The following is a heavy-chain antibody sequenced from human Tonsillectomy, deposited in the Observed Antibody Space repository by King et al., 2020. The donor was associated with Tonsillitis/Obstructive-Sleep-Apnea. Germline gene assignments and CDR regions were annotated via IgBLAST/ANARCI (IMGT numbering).Heavy chain of an antibody. CDR2: IYYSGST. J-gene: IGHJ4*02. Sequence: QLQESGPGLVKPSETLSLTCTVSGGSISSYYWSWLRQPPGKGLEWIGYIYYSGSTNYNPSLKSRVTISVDTSKNQFSLKLSSVTAADTAVYYCAREAPDQGLMVDAHVDYWGQGTLVTVSS. CDR1: GGSISSYY. D-gene: IGHD2-8*01. CDR3: AREAPDQGLMVDAHVDY. V-gene: IGHV4-59*01.